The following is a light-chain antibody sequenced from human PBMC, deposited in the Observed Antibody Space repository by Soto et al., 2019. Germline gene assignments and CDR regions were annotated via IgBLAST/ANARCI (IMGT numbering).Light chain of an antibody. Sequence: QSVLTQSPSASASLGASVKLTCTLSSGHSTYAITWHQQQPEKGPRYLMKVNGDGSHNKGDGIPDRFSGSSSGLERYLTISRLQSEDEADYYCQTWGTGIQVFGGGTQLTVL. CDR3: QTWGTGIQV. J-gene: IGLJ2*01. CDR1: SGHSTYA. V-gene: IGLV4-69*01. CDR2: VNGDGSH.